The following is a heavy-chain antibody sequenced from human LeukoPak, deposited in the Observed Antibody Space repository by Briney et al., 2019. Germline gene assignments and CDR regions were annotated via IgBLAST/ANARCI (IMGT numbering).Heavy chain of an antibody. Sequence: GGSLRLSCAASGFTFSSYSMNWVRQAPGKGLEWVSSISCRSSYIYYADSVKGRFTISRDNAKNSLYLQMNSLRAEDTAVYYCARENSGYGAFDIWGQGTMVTVSS. J-gene: IGHJ3*02. CDR3: ARENSGYGAFDI. CDR1: GFTFSSYS. D-gene: IGHD5-12*01. V-gene: IGHV3-21*01. CDR2: ISCRSSYI.